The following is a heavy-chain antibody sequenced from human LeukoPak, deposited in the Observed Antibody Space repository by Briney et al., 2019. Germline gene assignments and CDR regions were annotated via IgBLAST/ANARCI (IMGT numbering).Heavy chain of an antibody. CDR1: AFTFSSYA. CDR3: ARDLRLKELAYCGGDCLDY. Sequence: PGRSLRLSCAASAFTFSSYAMHWVRQAPGKGLEYVSAISSNGGSTYYANSVKGRFTISRDNSKNTLYLQMGSLRAEDMAVYYCARDLRLKELAYCGGDCLDYWAREPWSPSPQ. CDR2: ISSNGGST. J-gene: IGHJ4*02. V-gene: IGHV3-64*01. D-gene: IGHD2-21*02.